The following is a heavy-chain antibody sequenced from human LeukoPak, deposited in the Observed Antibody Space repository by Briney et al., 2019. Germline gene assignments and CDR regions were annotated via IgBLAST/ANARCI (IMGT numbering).Heavy chain of an antibody. CDR1: GGSINNY. J-gene: IGHJ4*01. V-gene: IGHV4-59*01. CDR2: VSDTVST. Sequence: SETLSLTCTVSGGSINNYWSWIRQPPGEGLEGIGYVSDTVSTNYNPSLKSRVTISGDTSKNQFYLKLTSVTDADTAVYYCARTTTTFDDWGHGTLVPVSS. D-gene: IGHD4-11*01. CDR3: ARTTTTFDD.